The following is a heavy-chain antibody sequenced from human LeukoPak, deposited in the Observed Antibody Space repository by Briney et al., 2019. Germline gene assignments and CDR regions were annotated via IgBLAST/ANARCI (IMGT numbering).Heavy chain of an antibody. D-gene: IGHD3-22*01. J-gene: IGHJ5*02. CDR3: AKADDSSGYLGPSWFDP. CDR2: ISYDGSNK. Sequence: GGSLRLSCAASGVTFSSYGMHWVRKAPGKGLEWVAVISYDGSNKYYADSVKGRFTISRDNSKNTLYLQMNSLRAEDTAVYYCAKADDSSGYLGPSWFDPWGQGTLVTVSS. CDR1: GVTFSSYG. V-gene: IGHV3-30*18.